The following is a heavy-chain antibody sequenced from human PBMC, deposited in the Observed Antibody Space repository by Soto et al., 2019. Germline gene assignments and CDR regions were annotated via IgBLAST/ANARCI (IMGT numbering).Heavy chain of an antibody. J-gene: IGHJ4*02. D-gene: IGHD2-21*01. Sequence: QVQLQESGPGLVKPSQALSLTCTVSGDSISSGRSYWSWIRQHPGKGLEWIGYINYSGSTHYTPSLKSRVTISVDTSKNQFSLKLSSVTAADTAVCYCGRENQFHYFDYWGQGTLVTVSS. CDR2: INYSGST. CDR1: GDSISSGRSY. V-gene: IGHV4-31*03. CDR3: GRENQFHYFDY.